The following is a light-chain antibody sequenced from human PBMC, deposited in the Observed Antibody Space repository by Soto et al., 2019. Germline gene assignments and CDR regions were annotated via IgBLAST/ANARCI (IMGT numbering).Light chain of an antibody. V-gene: IGKV3-20*01. CDR2: GAS. Sequence: EIVLTQSPGTLSLSPGERATLSCRASLSVSSSYLAWYQQKPGQAPRLLIYGASSRSTGIPDRFSGGGSGTDFPLPISRLEPEDFAVYYCQQYGSSPTTVGQGAKVE. CDR3: QQYGSSPTT. CDR1: LSVSSSY. J-gene: IGKJ1*01.